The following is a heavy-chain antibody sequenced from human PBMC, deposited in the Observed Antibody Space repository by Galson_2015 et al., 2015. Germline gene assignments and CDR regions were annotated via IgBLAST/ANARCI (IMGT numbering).Heavy chain of an antibody. D-gene: IGHD5-12*01. CDR2: IIPILGIA. J-gene: IGHJ3*02. V-gene: IGHV1-69*04. CDR1: GGTFSSYT. Sequence: VSCKASGGTFSSYTISWVRQAPGQGLEWMGRIIPILGIANYAQKFQGRVTITADKSTSTAYMELSSLRSEDTAVYYCARDLARSGYDYAFDIWGQGTMVTVSS. CDR3: ARDLARSGYDYAFDI.